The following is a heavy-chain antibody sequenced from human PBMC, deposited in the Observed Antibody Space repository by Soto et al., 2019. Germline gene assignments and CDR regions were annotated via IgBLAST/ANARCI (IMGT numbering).Heavy chain of an antibody. CDR2: IIPIRGIA. V-gene: IGHV1-69*02. CDR3: ATGRGSYLPYYYGMDG. Sequence: QVQLVQSGAEVKKPGSSVKVSCKASGGTFSSYTISWVRQAPGQGLEWMGRIIPIRGIANYAQKFQGRVTITADKSTSTAYMDLRSLRSEDTPVYYCATGRGSYLPYYYGMDGWGQVTTVTASS. J-gene: IGHJ6*02. D-gene: IGHD3-16*02. CDR1: GGTFSSYT.